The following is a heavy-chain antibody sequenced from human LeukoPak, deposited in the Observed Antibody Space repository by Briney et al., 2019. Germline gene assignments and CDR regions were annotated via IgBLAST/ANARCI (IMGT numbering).Heavy chain of an antibody. J-gene: IGHJ4*02. CDR3: ASGGVIGPFDY. CDR1: GFTFSSYG. Sequence: GGSLRLSCAASGFTFSSYGMSWVRQAPGKGLEWVSAISGSGGSTYYADSVKGRFTISRDNSKNTLYLQMNSLRAEDTAVYYCASGGVIGPFDYWGQGTLVTVSS. CDR2: ISGSGGST. D-gene: IGHD3-16*02. V-gene: IGHV3-23*01.